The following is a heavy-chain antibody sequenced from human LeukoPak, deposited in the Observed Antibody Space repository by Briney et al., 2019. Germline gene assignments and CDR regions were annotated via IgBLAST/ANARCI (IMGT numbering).Heavy chain of an antibody. D-gene: IGHD3-22*01. J-gene: IGHJ3*02. CDR2: IYTSGST. V-gene: IGHV4-61*02. CDR1: GGSISSGSYY. CDR3: ARVTQPYDSSGSLGDAAFDI. Sequence: SETLSLTCTVSGGSISSGSYYWSWIRQPAGKGLEWIGRIYTSGSTNYNPSLKSRVTISVDTSKNQFSLKLSSVTAADTAVYYCARVTQPYDSSGSLGDAAFDIWGQGTMVTVSS.